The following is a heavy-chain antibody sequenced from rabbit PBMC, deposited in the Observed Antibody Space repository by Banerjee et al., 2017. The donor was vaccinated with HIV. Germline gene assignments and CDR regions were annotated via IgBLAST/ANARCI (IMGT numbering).Heavy chain of an antibody. D-gene: IGHD1-1*01. CDR3: ARDSYASSSGYPYYFNL. Sequence: QQLEESGGGLVKPGGSLKLSCKASGFDFSSYYMSWVRQAPGKGLEWIGYIDPVFGSTYYASWVNGRFTISSHNAQNTLYLQLNSLTAADTATYFCARDSYASSSGYPYYFNLWGPGTLVTVS. J-gene: IGHJ4*01. CDR2: IDPVFGST. V-gene: IGHV1S7*01. CDR1: GFDFSSYY.